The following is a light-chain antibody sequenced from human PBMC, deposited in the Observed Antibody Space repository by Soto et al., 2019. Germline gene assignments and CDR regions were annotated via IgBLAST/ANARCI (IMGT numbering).Light chain of an antibody. V-gene: IGKV3-20*01. CDR2: GAF. CDR3: QQYGSSPFN. Sequence: EIVLTQSPGILSLSPGERATLSCRANQSVNSNYLAWFQQHPGQPPRLLIFGAFSRAIGIPDRFSGSGTETDFTLSITRLEPEDFAVYYCQQYGSSPFNFGQGTRLEIK. CDR1: QSVNSNY. J-gene: IGKJ5*01.